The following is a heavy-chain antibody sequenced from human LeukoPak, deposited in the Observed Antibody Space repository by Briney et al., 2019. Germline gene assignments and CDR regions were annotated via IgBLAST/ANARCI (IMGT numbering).Heavy chain of an antibody. J-gene: IGHJ4*02. CDR3: ARVYDSSGYYYPLDY. V-gene: IGHV4-59*01. CDR2: IYYSGST. Sequence: SETLSLTCTVSGGSISSFYWSWIRQPPGKGLEWIGYIYYSGSTNYNPSLKSRVTVSVDTSKNQFSLKLSSVTAADTAVYYCARVYDSSGYYYPLDYWGQGTLVTVSS. CDR1: GGSISSFY. D-gene: IGHD3-22*01.